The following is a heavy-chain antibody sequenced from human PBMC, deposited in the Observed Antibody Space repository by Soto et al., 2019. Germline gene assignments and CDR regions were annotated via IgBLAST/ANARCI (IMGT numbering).Heavy chain of an antibody. CDR2: INPNSGGT. J-gene: IGHJ6*02. CDR1: GYTFTGCY. Sequence: ASVKVSCKASGYTFTGCYMHWVRQAPGQGLEWMGWINPNSGGTNYAQKFQGRVTMTRDTSISTAYMELSRLRSDDTAVYYCAREENTGYYYGMDVWGQGTAVTVS. D-gene: IGHD4-17*01. V-gene: IGHV1-2*02. CDR3: AREENTGYYYGMDV.